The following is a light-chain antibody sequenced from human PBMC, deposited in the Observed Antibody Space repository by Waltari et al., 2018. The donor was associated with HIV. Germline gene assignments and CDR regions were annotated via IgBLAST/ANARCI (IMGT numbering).Light chain of an antibody. Sequence: QSVLTQPPSVSGAPAQRVTISCTGSSANIGAGYAVHWYQQLPGTAPKLLIYGNSNRPSGVPDRFSGTKSGTSASLAITGLQAEDEADYYCQSYDSSMSLYVFGTGTKVTVL. CDR2: GNS. J-gene: IGLJ1*01. V-gene: IGLV1-40*01. CDR1: SANIGAGYA. CDR3: QSYDSSMSLYV.